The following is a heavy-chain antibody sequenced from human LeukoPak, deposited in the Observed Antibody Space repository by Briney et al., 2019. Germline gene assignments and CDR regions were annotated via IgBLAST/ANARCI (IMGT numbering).Heavy chain of an antibody. D-gene: IGHD1-26*01. Sequence: GSLRLSCAASGLTFSSYAMSWVRQAPGKGLEWVSAISGSGGSTYYADSVKGRFTISRDNSRNTLYLQMNSLRAEDTAVYYCAKSGGSYYPLYYFDYWGQGTLVTVSS. V-gene: IGHV3-23*01. CDR1: GLTFSSYA. J-gene: IGHJ4*02. CDR2: ISGSGGST. CDR3: AKSGGSYYPLYYFDY.